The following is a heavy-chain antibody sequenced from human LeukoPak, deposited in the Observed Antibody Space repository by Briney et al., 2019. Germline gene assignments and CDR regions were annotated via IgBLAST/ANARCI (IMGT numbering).Heavy chain of an antibody. D-gene: IGHD6-13*01. CDR2: IKEDGSEK. CDR1: GFTFSNYW. J-gene: IGHJ4*02. V-gene: IGHV3-7*01. Sequence: GGSLRLSCAASGFTFSNYWMSWVRQAPGKGLEWVANIKEDGSEKHHVDSVKGRFTISRDNAKNSLYLQMNSLRGEDTAVYYCTSSTWYGFGDYWGQGILVTVSS. CDR3: TSSTWYGFGDY.